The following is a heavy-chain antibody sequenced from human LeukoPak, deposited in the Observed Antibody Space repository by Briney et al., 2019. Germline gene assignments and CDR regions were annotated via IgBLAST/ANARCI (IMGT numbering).Heavy chain of an antibody. Sequence: GGSLRLSCAASGFTFSSYSLNWVRQAPGKGLEWVSSISSSSSYIYYADSVKGRFTISRDNAKNSLYLQMNSLRAEDTAVYYCARDWSGYGDYVWFDPWGQGTLVTVSS. J-gene: IGHJ5*02. D-gene: IGHD4-17*01. V-gene: IGHV3-21*01. CDR3: ARDWSGYGDYVWFDP. CDR1: GFTFSSYS. CDR2: ISSSSSYI.